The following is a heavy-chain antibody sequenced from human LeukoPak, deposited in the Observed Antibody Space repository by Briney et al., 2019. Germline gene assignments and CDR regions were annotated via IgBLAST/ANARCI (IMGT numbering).Heavy chain of an antibody. CDR3: ARNIRSDSTI. D-gene: IGHD6-25*01. Sequence: GGSLRLSCAASGFAFSTYSMNWVRQAPGKGLEWVSYISSGSSTIYYADSVKGRFTISRDNAKNSLYLQMNSLRAEDTAVYYCARNIRSDSTIWGQGTLVSVSS. CDR1: GFAFSTYS. CDR2: ISSGSSTI. V-gene: IGHV3-48*01. J-gene: IGHJ4*02.